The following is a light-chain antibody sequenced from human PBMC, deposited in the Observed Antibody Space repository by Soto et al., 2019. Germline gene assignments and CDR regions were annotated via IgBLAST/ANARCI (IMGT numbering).Light chain of an antibody. CDR3: QQYGKT. CDR1: QSVSTTY. CDR2: GAS. Sequence: EIVLTQSPGTLSLSPGERATLSCRASQSVSTTYLAWYQQKPGQAPRLLVYGASSRATGIPDRFSSSGSGTDFTLTISRVEPEDFAVYYCQQYGKTFGQGTKLEIK. J-gene: IGKJ2*01. V-gene: IGKV3-20*01.